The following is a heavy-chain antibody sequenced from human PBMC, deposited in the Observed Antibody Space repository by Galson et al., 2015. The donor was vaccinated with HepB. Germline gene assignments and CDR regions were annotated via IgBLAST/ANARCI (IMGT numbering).Heavy chain of an antibody. CDR3: TKPGGVKVAGTYYYFAFDV. V-gene: IGHV3-73*01. CDR2: IRSKLNYDET. D-gene: IGHD6-19*01. CDR1: GFTSSGSS. Sequence: SLRLSCAASGFTSSGSSIHWVRQAPGKGLEWIGRIRSKLNYDETAYSASVRGRFTISRDDSKNTAYLEMNSLKTEDTAIYYCTKPGGVKVAGTYYYFAFDVWGQGTLVTVSS. J-gene: IGHJ5*02.